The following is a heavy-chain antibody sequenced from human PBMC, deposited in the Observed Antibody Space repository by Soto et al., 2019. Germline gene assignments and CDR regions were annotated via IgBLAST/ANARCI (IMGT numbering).Heavy chain of an antibody. D-gene: IGHD5-18*01. CDR1: GFLVNSAY. Sequence: EVQLVESGGGLIPPGGSLRLSCAASGFLVNSAYMTWVRQAPGKGLEWLSMINSDGSTLYAESVKGRFTISRDNAKNTLDLQMNSLRAEDTAMYDCARSGYSFAWGYWGQGTLVSVTS. CDR3: ARSGYSFAWGY. CDR2: INSDGST. V-gene: IGHV3-53*01. J-gene: IGHJ4*02.